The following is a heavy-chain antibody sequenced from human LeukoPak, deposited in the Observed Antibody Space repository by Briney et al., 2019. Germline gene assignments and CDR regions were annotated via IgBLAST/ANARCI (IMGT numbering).Heavy chain of an antibody. Sequence: SETLSLTCTVSGGSISSYYWSWIRQPPGKGLEWIGYIYYSGSTNYNPSLKSRVTISVDTSKNQFSLKLSSVTAADTAVYYCARAAKYYDYVWGSYRSYYFDYWGQGTLVTVSS. J-gene: IGHJ4*02. V-gene: IGHV4-59*01. CDR1: GGSISSYY. CDR2: IYYSGST. D-gene: IGHD3-16*02. CDR3: ARAAKYYDYVWGSYRSYYFDY.